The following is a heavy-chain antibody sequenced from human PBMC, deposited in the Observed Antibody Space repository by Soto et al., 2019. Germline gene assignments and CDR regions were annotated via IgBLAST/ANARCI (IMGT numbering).Heavy chain of an antibody. CDR1: GYTFSSYD. Sequence: QVQLVQSGAEVKKPGASVKVSCKASGYTFSSYDINWVRQATGQGLEWMGWLNPNSGDTGYAQKFQGRVTLPRNTSINTAYIEMSSLTSDDAAAYYCATSGGGWYLYWGQGTLVTVSS. V-gene: IGHV1-8*01. CDR2: LNPNSGDT. D-gene: IGHD6-19*01. CDR3: ATSGGGWYLY. J-gene: IGHJ4*02.